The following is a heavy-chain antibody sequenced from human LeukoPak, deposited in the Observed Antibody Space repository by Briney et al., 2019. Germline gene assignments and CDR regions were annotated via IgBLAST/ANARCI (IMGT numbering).Heavy chain of an antibody. CDR3: ARGSPTVTTSYYFDY. CDR1: GFTFSSYA. J-gene: IGHJ4*02. D-gene: IGHD4-17*01. V-gene: IGHV3-64*01. CDR2: ISSNGGST. Sequence: GGSLRLSCAASGFTFSSYAMHWVRQAPGKGLEYVSAISSNGGSTYYANSVKGRFTISRDNSKNTLYLQMGSLRAEDMAVYYCARGSPTVTTSYYFDYWGQGTLVTVSS.